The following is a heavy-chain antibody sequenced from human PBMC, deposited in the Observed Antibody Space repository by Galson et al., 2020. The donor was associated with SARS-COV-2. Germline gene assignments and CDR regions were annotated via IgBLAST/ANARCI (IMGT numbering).Heavy chain of an antibody. CDR3: ARLISYGSGSYGDY. CDR2: IWYDGSNK. Sequence: GGSLRLSCAASGFTFSSYGIHWVRQAPGKGLEWVAVIWYDGSNKYYADSVKGRFTISRDNSKNTLYLQMNSLRAEDTAVYYCARLISYGSGSYGDYWGQGTLVTVSS. CDR1: GFTFSSYG. J-gene: IGHJ4*02. V-gene: IGHV3-33*01. D-gene: IGHD3-10*01.